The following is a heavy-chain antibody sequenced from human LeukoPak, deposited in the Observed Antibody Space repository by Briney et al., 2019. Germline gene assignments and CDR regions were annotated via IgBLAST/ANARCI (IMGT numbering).Heavy chain of an antibody. D-gene: IGHD7-27*01. Sequence: SETLSLTCTVSGGSISSYYGSWIRQPPGKGLEWIGYIYYSGSTNYNPSIKSRVTMSVEPSKNQFSLKLSSVTAADTAVYYCARVGLGKHRMDFDYWGQGTLVTVSS. V-gene: IGHV4-59*01. J-gene: IGHJ4*02. CDR1: GGSISSYY. CDR2: IYYSGST. CDR3: ARVGLGKHRMDFDY.